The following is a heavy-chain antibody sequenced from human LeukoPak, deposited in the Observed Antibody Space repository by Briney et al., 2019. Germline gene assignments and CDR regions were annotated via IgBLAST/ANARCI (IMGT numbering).Heavy chain of an antibody. D-gene: IGHD5-18*01. Sequence: SETLSLTCTVSGGSISIGGYYWSWIRQHPGKGLEWIGYIYYSGSTYYNPSLKSRVTISVDTSKNQFSLKLSSVTAADTAVYYCARAYSYGLFDPWGQGTLVTVSS. V-gene: IGHV4-31*03. CDR2: IYYSGST. CDR3: ARAYSYGLFDP. CDR1: GGSISIGGYY. J-gene: IGHJ5*02.